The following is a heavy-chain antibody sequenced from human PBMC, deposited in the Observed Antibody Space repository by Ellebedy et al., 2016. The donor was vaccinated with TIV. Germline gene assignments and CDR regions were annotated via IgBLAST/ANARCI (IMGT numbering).Heavy chain of an antibody. Sequence: ASVKVSCXASGYTFTSYAMHWVRQAPGQRLEWMGWINAGNGNTKYSQKFQGRVTITRDTSASTAYMELSSLRSEDTAVYYCASGGTVTTEYYYYGMDVWGQGTTVTVSS. J-gene: IGHJ6*02. CDR2: INAGNGNT. D-gene: IGHD4-17*01. CDR1: GYTFTSYA. CDR3: ASGGTVTTEYYYYGMDV. V-gene: IGHV1-3*01.